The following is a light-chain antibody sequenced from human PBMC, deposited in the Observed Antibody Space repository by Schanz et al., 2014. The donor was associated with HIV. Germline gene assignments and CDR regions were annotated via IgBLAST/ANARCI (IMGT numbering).Light chain of an antibody. CDR2: GAS. J-gene: IGKJ4*01. CDR1: QVVSSNY. Sequence: EIVLTQSPGTLSLSPGERATLRCRATQVVSSNYLAWYQQKPGLAPRLLIYGASTRATGIPDRFSGSGSGTDFTLTISNLEPEDFAVYYCQQRSTWPLTFGGGTKVGIK. V-gene: IGKV3D-20*02. CDR3: QQRSTWPLT.